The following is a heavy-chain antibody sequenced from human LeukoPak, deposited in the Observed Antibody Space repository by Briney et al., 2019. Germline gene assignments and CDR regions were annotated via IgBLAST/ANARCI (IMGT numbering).Heavy chain of an antibody. CDR3: ARGRRNYCSSASCYVLLFDY. CDR2: INHSGST. V-gene: IGHV4-34*01. Sequence: SETLSLTCAVYGGSFNGYYWSWIRQPPGKGLEWIGEINHSGSTNYNPSLKSRVTISVDTSKNQFSLKLSSVTAAVTAVYYCARGRRNYCSSASCYVLLFDYWGQGTLVTVSS. D-gene: IGHD2-2*01. CDR1: GGSFNGYY. J-gene: IGHJ4*02.